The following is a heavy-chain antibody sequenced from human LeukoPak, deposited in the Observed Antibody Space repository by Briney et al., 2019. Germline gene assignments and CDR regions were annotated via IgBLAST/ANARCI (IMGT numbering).Heavy chain of an antibody. CDR1: GGTFSSYA. Sequence: ASVKVSCKASGGTFSSYAISWVRQAPGQGLEWMGRIIPILGIANYAQKFQGRVTITADKSTSTAYMELSSLRSEDTAVYYCARDPPSAAADTGWGQGTLVTVSS. J-gene: IGHJ4*02. CDR2: IIPILGIA. V-gene: IGHV1-69*04. D-gene: IGHD6-13*01. CDR3: ARDPPSAAADTG.